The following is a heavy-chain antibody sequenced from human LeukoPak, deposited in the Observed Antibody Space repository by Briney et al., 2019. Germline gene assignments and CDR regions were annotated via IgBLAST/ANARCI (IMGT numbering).Heavy chain of an antibody. CDR2: ISGSGGST. Sequence: QTGGSLRLSCAASGFAFRSYGMNWVRQAPGKGLEWVSAISGSGGSTYYADSAKGRFTISRDNSKNALYLQMNSLRAEDTAVYYCNLERDSLIVSDAFDIWGQGTMVTVSS. V-gene: IGHV3-23*01. J-gene: IGHJ3*02. CDR1: GFAFRSYG. D-gene: IGHD3-22*01. CDR3: NLERDSLIVSDAFDI.